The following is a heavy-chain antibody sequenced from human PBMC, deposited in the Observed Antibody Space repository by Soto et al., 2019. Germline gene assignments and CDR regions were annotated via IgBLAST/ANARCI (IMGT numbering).Heavy chain of an antibody. CDR3: ARDGDFSGGIAARLSIWENYYYYMDV. CDR2: IKQDGSEK. D-gene: IGHD6-6*01. J-gene: IGHJ6*03. V-gene: IGHV3-7*01. CDR1: GFTFSSYW. Sequence: GGSLRLSCAASGFTFSSYWMSWVRQAPGKGLEWVANIKQDGSEKYYVDSVKGRFTISRDNAKNSLYLQMNSLRAEDTAVYYCARDGDFSGGIAARLSIWENYYYYMDVWGKGTTVTVSS.